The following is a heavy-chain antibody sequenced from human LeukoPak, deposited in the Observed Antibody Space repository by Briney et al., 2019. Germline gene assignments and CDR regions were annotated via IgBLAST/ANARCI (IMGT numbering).Heavy chain of an antibody. Sequence: SVKVSCKASGGTFSSYAISWVRQAPGQRLEWMGRIIPILGIANYAQKFQGRVTITADKSTSTAYMELSSLRSEDTAVYYCASGQGLRLGSMDVWGQGTTVTVSS. CDR3: ASGQGLRLGSMDV. V-gene: IGHV1-69*04. J-gene: IGHJ6*02. CDR2: IIPILGIA. CDR1: GGTFSSYA. D-gene: IGHD1-26*01.